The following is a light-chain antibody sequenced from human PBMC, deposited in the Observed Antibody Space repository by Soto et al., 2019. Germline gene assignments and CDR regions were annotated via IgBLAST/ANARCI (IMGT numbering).Light chain of an antibody. CDR2: EVS. CDR1: SSDVGGYNY. J-gene: IGLJ1*01. Sequence: QSALTQPPSASGSPGQSVTISCTGTSSDVGGYNYVSWYQQHPGKAPKLMIYEVSKRPSGVPDRFSGSKSGNTASLTVPGLQAEDEADYYCSSYAGSNNSVFGTGTKLTVL. V-gene: IGLV2-8*01. CDR3: SSYAGSNNSV.